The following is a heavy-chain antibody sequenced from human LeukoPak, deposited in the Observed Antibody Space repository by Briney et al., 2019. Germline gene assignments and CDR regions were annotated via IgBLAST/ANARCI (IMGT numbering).Heavy chain of an antibody. CDR3: AGTKSSSSWYGLFDY. V-gene: IGHV4-30-4*01. CDR1: GGSISSGDYY. D-gene: IGHD6-13*01. Sequence: SETLSLTCTVSGGSISSGDYYWSWIRQPPGKGLEWIGYIYYSGSTYYNPSLKSRVTISVDTSKNQFSLKLSSVTAADTAVYYCAGTKSSSSWYGLFDYWGQGTLVTVSS. J-gene: IGHJ4*02. CDR2: IYYSGST.